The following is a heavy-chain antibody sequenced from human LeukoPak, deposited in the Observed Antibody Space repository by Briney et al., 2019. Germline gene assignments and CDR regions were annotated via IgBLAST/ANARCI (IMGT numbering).Heavy chain of an antibody. D-gene: IGHD3-10*01. CDR3: ARRPPSYSDNSGTYYLGGFDY. J-gene: IGHJ4*02. CDR1: GFTFSSYA. Sequence: GGSLRLSCAASGFTFSSYAMTWVRQAPGKGLEWVSAISGPGDTTYHADSVKGRFTISRDNSKNTLCLQMNSLRAEDTAVYYCARRPPSYSDNSGTYYLGGFDYWGQGTLVTVSS. CDR2: ISGPGDTT. V-gene: IGHV3-23*01.